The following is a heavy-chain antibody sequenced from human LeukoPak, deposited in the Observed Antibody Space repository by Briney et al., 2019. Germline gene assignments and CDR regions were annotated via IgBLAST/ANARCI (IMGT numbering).Heavy chain of an antibody. CDR2: IIAIFGTA. CDR3: ARGEYYYDSSGHGD. D-gene: IGHD3-22*01. Sequence: SVKVSCKASGGTFSNYAISWVRQAPGQGLEWMGRIIAIFGTANYAQKFQGRVTITTDESTSIAYMELSSLRSEDTAVYYCARGEYYYDSSGHGDWGQGTLVTVSS. V-gene: IGHV1-69*05. CDR1: GGTFSNYA. J-gene: IGHJ4*02.